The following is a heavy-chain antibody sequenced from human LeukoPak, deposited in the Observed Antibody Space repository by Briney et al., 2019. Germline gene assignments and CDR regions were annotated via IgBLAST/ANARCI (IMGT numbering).Heavy chain of an antibody. J-gene: IGHJ4*02. V-gene: IGHV1-8*01. CDR2: MNPNSGNT. D-gene: IGHD5-12*01. Sequence: ASVKVSCKASGYTFTSYNINWVRQATGQGLEWMGWMNPNSGNTGYAQKFQGRVTMTRNTSISTAYMELSSLRSEDTAVYYCARAQYSGSYPEIWGQGTLVTVSS. CDR3: ARAQYSGSYPEI. CDR1: GYTFTSYN.